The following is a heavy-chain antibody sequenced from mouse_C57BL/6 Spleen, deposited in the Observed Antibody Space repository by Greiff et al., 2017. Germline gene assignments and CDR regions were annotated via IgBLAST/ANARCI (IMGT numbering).Heavy chain of an antibody. V-gene: IGHV1-69*01. CDR1: GYTFTSYW. J-gene: IGHJ3*01. Sequence: QVQLQQPGAELVMPGASVKLSCKASGYTFTSYWMHWVKQRPGQGLEWIGEIDPSDSYINYTQKFKGKSTLTVDKSSSTAYMQLSSRTSEDSAVYYCARSRGDYGNSFAYWGQGTLVTVSA. CDR3: ARSRGDYGNSFAY. CDR2: IDPSDSYI. D-gene: IGHD2-1*01.